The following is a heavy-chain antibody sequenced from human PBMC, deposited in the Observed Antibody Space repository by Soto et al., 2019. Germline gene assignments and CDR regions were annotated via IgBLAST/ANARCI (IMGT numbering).Heavy chain of an antibody. CDR3: AKDYLVYPVDY. V-gene: IGHV3-30*18. CDR1: GFTFSRYG. D-gene: IGHD3-10*01. J-gene: IGHJ4*02. CDR2: TSYDGSNK. Sequence: QVQLVESGGGVVQPGRSLRLSCAASGFTFSRYGMHWVRQAPDKGLEWLAFTSYDGSNKFYADSVKGRFIISRDNSENSLYLQMNVLRVVDMAMYYCAKDYLVYPVDYWGQGPLVTGSS.